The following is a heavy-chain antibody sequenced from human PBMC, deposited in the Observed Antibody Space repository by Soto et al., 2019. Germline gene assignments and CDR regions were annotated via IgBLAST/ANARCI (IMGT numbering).Heavy chain of an antibody. CDR3: ARDPNYSSGWYCYFDY. V-gene: IGHV1-46*01. Sequence: GASVKVSCKASGYTFTSYYMHCVRQAPGQGLEWMGIINPSGGSTSYAQKFQGRVTMTRDTSTSTVYMELSSLRSEDTAVYYCARDPNYSSGWYCYFDYWGQGTLVTVSS. CDR2: INPSGGST. CDR1: GYTFTSYY. D-gene: IGHD6-19*01. J-gene: IGHJ4*02.